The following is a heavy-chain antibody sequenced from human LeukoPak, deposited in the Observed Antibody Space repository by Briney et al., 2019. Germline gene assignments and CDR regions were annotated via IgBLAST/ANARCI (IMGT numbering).Heavy chain of an antibody. J-gene: IGHJ4*02. CDR3: ARYPLGYSGHLKD. CDR2: INANSGGA. CDR1: GYTFTDYH. V-gene: IGHV1-2*02. Sequence: ASVKVSCKASGYTFTDYHMHWVRQAPGQGLEWVGWINANSGGANYAQEFQGRVTMTRDTSISTAYMELSRLRSDDTAVYYCARYPLGYSGHLKDWGQGTLVTVSS. D-gene: IGHD5-12*01.